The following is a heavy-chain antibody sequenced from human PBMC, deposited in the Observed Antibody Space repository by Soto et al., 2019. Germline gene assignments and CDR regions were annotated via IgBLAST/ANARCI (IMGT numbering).Heavy chain of an antibody. CDR2: LVVILGST. V-gene: IGHV1-69*01. CDR1: GGTFSSFA. D-gene: IGHD3-22*01. J-gene: IGHJ4*02. CDR3: ASGYYDSNGYSIDY. Sequence: QVQLVQSGAEVKKPGSSVKVSCKSSGGTFSSFAFSWVRQAPGEGLEWMGGLVVILGSTNYAQKFEGRVTITADEGSSTAYMEVSGLRSEDTAVYFCASGYYDSNGYSIDYWGQGTQVTVST.